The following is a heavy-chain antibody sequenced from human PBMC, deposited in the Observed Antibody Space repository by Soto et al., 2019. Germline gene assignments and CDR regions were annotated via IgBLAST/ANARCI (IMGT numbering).Heavy chain of an antibody. CDR2: IYYSGST. Sequence: QLQLQESGPGLVKPSETLSLTCTVSGGSIRSSYYYWGWIRQPPGKGLEWIGSIYYSGSTYYDPSLKSRVTISVDTSKNQFSLKLSSVTAADTAVYYCARLGTTSDYWGQGTLVTVSS. V-gene: IGHV4-39*01. D-gene: IGHD7-27*01. J-gene: IGHJ4*02. CDR3: ARLGTTSDY. CDR1: GGSIRSSYYY.